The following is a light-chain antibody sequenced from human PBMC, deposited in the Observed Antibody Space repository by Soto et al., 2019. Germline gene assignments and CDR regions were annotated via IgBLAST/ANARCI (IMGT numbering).Light chain of an antibody. Sequence: DIQMTQSPSTLSASVGDRVTITCRASQSISNWLAWYQQKPGQAPSLLIYKASSLESGVPSRFSGSGSGTEFTLTISSLQPDDFATYYCQQYSTYWTVGQGTKVEFK. CDR3: QQYSTYWT. V-gene: IGKV1-5*03. J-gene: IGKJ1*01. CDR2: KAS. CDR1: QSISNW.